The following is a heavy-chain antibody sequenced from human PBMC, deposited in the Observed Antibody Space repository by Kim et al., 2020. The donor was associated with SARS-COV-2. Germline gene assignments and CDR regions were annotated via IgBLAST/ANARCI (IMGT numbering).Heavy chain of an antibody. CDR3: ARDGNGPILRDFDWLYYFDY. CDR2: INPSGGST. D-gene: IGHD3-9*01. J-gene: IGHJ4*02. Sequence: ASVKVSCKASGYTFTSYYMHWVRQAPGQGLEWMGIINPSGGSTSYAQKFQGRVTMTRDTSTSTVYMELSSLRSEDTAVYYCARDGNGPILRDFDWLYYFDYWGQGTLVTVSS. CDR1: GYTFTSYY. V-gene: IGHV1-46*01.